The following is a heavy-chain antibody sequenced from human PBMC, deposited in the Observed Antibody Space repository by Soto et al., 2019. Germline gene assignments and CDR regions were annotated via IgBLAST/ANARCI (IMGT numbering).Heavy chain of an antibody. J-gene: IGHJ6*02. Sequence: GSLRLSCAASGFTFSSYAMSWVSQAPGKGLEWVSAISGSGGSTYYADSVKGRFTICRDNSKNSLYLQMNSLRDDDAAVYYCSREVYEERQRQYYYFGIDVWGQGTTVTVSS. CDR1: GFTFSSYA. CDR2: ISGSGGST. V-gene: IGHV3-23*01. D-gene: IGHD1-1*01. CDR3: SREVYEERQRQYYYFGIDV.